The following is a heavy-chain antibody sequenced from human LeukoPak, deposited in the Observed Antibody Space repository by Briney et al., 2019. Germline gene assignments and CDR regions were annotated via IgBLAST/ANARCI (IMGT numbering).Heavy chain of an antibody. J-gene: IGHJ4*02. CDR2: ISPSSSYM. Sequence: SGGSLRLSCAASGFTFSDYTMNWVRQAPGKGLEWVSSISPSSSYMYYADSVKGRFTISRDNTKNSLYLQMNSLRAEDTAVYYCARATWDSWGQGALVTVSS. V-gene: IGHV3-21*01. CDR3: ARATWDS. CDR1: GFTFSDYT. D-gene: IGHD2-15*01.